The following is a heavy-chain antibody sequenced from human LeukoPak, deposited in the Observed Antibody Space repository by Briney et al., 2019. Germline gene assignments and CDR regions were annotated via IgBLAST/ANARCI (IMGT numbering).Heavy chain of an antibody. CDR3: ARDRADYYGFDP. D-gene: IGHD3-10*01. V-gene: IGHV1-46*01. CDR2: INPSGGST. CDR1: GYTFTSYY. Sequence: ASVKVSCKASGYTFTSYYMHWVRQAPGQGLEWMGIINPSGGSTSYAQKFQGRVTMTRDTSTRTVYMELSSLRSENTAVYYCARDRADYYGFDPWGQGALVSVSS. J-gene: IGHJ5*02.